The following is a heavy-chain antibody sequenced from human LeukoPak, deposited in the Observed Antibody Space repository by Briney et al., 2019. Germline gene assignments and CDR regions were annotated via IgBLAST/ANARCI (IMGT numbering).Heavy chain of an antibody. V-gene: IGHV3-23*01. Sequence: PGGSLRLSCAASGFTFSSYGMSWVRQAPGKGLEWVSAISGSGGSTYYADSVKGRFTISRDNSKNTLYLQMNSLRAEDTAVYYCAKVGHIHSSSSLRWFDPWGQGTLVTVSS. J-gene: IGHJ5*02. CDR2: ISGSGGST. CDR1: GFTFSSYG. D-gene: IGHD6-6*01. CDR3: AKVGHIHSSSSLRWFDP.